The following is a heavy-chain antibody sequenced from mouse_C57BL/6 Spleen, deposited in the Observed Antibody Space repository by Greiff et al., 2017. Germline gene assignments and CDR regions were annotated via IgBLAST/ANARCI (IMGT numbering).Heavy chain of an antibody. Sequence: VQLQQSGAELVMPGASVKLSCKASGYTFTSYWMHWVKQRPGQGLEWIGEIDPSDSYTNYNQKFKGKSTLTVDKSSSTAYMQLSSLTSEDSAVYYCARSGAKNLYFDYWGQGTTLTVSS. J-gene: IGHJ2*01. CDR1: GYTFTSYW. CDR3: ARSGAKNLYFDY. V-gene: IGHV1-69*01. D-gene: IGHD3-1*01. CDR2: IDPSDSYT.